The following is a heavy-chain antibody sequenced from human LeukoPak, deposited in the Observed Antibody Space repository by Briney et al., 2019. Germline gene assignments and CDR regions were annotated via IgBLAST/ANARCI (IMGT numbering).Heavy chain of an antibody. D-gene: IGHD6-13*01. CDR2: ISAYNGNT. CDR1: GYTFTSFG. CDR3: AVGGIAAASDAFDI. Sequence: PSVKVFCTASGYTFTSFGISRVRQAPGQGLEWMGWISAYNGNTNSAQKLQGRVNMTTETSSSTAYMELRSLRSDDTAGYYCAVGGIAAASDAFDIWGQGTMVTVSS. J-gene: IGHJ3*02. V-gene: IGHV1-18*01.